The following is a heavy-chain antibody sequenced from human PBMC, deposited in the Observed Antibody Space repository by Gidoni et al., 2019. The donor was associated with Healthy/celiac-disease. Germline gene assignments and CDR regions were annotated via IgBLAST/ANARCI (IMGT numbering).Heavy chain of an antibody. D-gene: IGHD4-4*01. V-gene: IGHV4-39*07. J-gene: IGHJ4*02. CDR2: IYYSGST. CDR3: ARNDYSKTDYFDY. CDR1: GGSISSSSYY. Sequence: QLQLQESGPGLVKPSETLSLTCTDSGGSISSSSYYWGWIRQPPGKGLEWIGSIYYSGSTYYNPSLKSRVTISVDTPKNQFSLKLSSVTAADTAVYYCARNDYSKTDYFDYWGQGTLVTVSS.